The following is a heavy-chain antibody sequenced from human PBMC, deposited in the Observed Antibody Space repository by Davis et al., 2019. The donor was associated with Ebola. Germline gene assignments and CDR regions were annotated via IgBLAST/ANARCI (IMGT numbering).Heavy chain of an antibody. CDR2: ISGTGSTT. CDR3: ARDFLGDNGPSSADS. Sequence: GGSLRLSCAASGFTFSSYWMIWVRHAPGKGLEWISYISGTGSTTHYADSVEGRFTISRDNAKKSLYLQMNSLRADDTALYYCARDFLGDNGPSSADSWGQGTLVIVSS. J-gene: IGHJ4*02. CDR1: GFTFSSYW. D-gene: IGHD2-21*02. V-gene: IGHV3-48*01.